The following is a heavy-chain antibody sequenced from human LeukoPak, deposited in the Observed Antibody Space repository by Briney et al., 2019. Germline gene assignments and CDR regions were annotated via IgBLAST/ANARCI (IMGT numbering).Heavy chain of an antibody. Sequence: GSSVKVSCKASGGTFSSYAISWVRQAPGQGLEWMGGIIPIFGTANYAQKFQGRVTITADESTSTAYMELSSLRSEDMAVYYCARDQEVTGYSYGPYWYFDLWGRGTLVTVSS. CDR3: ARDQEVTGYSYGPYWYFDL. J-gene: IGHJ2*01. D-gene: IGHD5-18*01. V-gene: IGHV1-69*01. CDR2: IIPIFGTA. CDR1: GGTFSSYA.